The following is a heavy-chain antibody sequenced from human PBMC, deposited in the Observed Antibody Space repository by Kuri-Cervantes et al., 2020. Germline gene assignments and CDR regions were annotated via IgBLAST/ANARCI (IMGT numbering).Heavy chain of an antibody. V-gene: IGHV1-2*02. CDR2: INPNSGGT. Sequence: ASVKASCKASGYTFTGYYMHWVRQAPGQGLEWMGWINPNSGGTNYAQKFQGRVTMTRDTSISTAYMELSRLRSDDTAVYYCARDRLGNSSGWLGNWFDPWGQGILVTVSS. J-gene: IGHJ5*02. CDR3: ARDRLGNSSGWLGNWFDP. CDR1: GYTFTGYY. D-gene: IGHD6-19*01.